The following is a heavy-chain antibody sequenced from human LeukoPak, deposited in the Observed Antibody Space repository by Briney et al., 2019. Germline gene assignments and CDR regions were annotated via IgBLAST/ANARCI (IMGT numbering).Heavy chain of an antibody. CDR2: IRYDGSNK. CDR3: AKDKPGIAVAPDYFDY. Sequence: GGSLRLSCAASGFTFSSYGMHWVRQAPGKGLEWVAFIRYDGSNKYYADSVKGRFTISRDNSKNTLYLQMISLRAEDTAVYYCAKDKPGIAVAPDYFDYWGQGTLVTVSS. V-gene: IGHV3-30*02. D-gene: IGHD6-19*01. J-gene: IGHJ4*02. CDR1: GFTFSSYG.